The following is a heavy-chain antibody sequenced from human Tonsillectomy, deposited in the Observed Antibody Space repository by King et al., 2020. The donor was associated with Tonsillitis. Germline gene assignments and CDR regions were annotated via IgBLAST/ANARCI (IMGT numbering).Heavy chain of an antibody. D-gene: IGHD4-23*01. CDR2: IKQDGSEK. CDR3: ARQTVVTLDY. Sequence: VQLVESGGGLVQPGGSLRLSCAASGFTFSNYWMTWVRQAPGKGLEWVANIKQDGSEKYYVDSVKGRFTISRDNAKNSLYLQMNSLRAEDTAVYYCARQTVVTLDYWGQGTLVPVPS. V-gene: IGHV3-7*03. CDR1: GFTFSNYW. J-gene: IGHJ4*02.